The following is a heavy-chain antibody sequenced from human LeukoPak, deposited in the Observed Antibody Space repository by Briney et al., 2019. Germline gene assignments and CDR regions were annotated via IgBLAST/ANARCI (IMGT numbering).Heavy chain of an antibody. J-gene: IGHJ6*02. V-gene: IGHV4-59*01. D-gene: IGHD4-17*01. CDR1: GASISSYY. Sequence: PSETLSLTCTVSGASISSYYWSWIRQPPGKGLEWIGYIYYSGSTNYNPSLKSRVTISVDTSKNQFSLKLSSVTAADTAVYYCATTVTTGYYYGMDVWGQGTTVTVSS. CDR2: IYYSGST. CDR3: ATTVTTGYYYGMDV.